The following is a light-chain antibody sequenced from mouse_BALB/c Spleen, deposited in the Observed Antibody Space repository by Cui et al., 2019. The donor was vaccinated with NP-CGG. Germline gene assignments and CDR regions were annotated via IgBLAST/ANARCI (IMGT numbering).Light chain of an antibody. CDR3: ALWYSNHWV. J-gene: IGLJ1*01. CDR2: GTN. Sequence: QAVVTKESALTTSPGETVTLTCRSSTGAVTTSNYANWVQEKPDHLFTGLIGGTNNRAPGVPARFSGSLIRDKAALTITGAQTEDEAIYFCALWYSNHWVFGGGTKLTVL. V-gene: IGLV1*01. CDR1: TGAVTTSNY.